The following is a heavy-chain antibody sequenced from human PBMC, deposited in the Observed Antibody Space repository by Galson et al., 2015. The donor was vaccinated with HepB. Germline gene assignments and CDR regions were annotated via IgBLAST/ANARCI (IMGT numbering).Heavy chain of an antibody. CDR2: IWYDATNK. Sequence: SLRLSCAASGFTFSSFGMQWVRQTPGKGLEWVAVIWYDATNKYYRDSVKGRFTISRDNSKNKLYLEMDRLTAGDTAVYYCAKACSLFGTSCYLDSWGQGALVTVSS. CDR3: AKACSLFGTSCYLDS. D-gene: IGHD2-2*01. J-gene: IGHJ4*02. V-gene: IGHV3-33*03. CDR1: GFTFSSFG.